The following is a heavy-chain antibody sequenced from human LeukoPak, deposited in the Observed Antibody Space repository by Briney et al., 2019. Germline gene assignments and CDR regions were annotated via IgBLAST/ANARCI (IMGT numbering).Heavy chain of an antibody. Sequence: KFQGRVTITRDTSASTAYMELSSLRSEDTAVYYCARDRTVTTRLYFDPWGRGTLVTVSS. J-gene: IGHJ2*01. CDR3: ARDRTVTTRLYFDP. D-gene: IGHD4-17*01. V-gene: IGHV1-3*01.